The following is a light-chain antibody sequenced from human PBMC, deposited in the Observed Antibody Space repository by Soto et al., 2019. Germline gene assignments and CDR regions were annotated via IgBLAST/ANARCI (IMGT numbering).Light chain of an antibody. CDR2: EVS. CDR1: SSDVGGYNY. Sequence: QSALAQPASVSGSPGQSITISCTATSSDVGGYNYVSWYQQHPGKAPKLMIYEVSNRPSGVSNRFSGSKSGNTASLTISGLQAEDEADYYCSSYTSSSTSVVFGGGTKLTVL. V-gene: IGLV2-14*01. CDR3: SSYTSSSTSVV. J-gene: IGLJ2*01.